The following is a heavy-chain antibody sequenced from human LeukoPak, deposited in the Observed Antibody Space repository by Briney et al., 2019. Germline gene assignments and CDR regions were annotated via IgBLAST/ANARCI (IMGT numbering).Heavy chain of an antibody. CDR2: IYHSGTS. CDR1: GDSISSYF. J-gene: IGHJ3*02. V-gene: IGHV4-59*12. Sequence: PSETLSLTCTVSGDSISSYFWTWIRQPPGKGLEWIGFIYHSGTSSYNPSLKSRVTISVDTSKNQFSLKLSSVTAADTAVYYCARELTTAPRLDAFDIWGQGTMVTVSS. CDR3: ARELTTAPRLDAFDI. D-gene: IGHD3-3*01.